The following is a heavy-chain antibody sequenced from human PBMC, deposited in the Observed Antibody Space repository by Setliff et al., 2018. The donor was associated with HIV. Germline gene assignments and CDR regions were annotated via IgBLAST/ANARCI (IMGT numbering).Heavy chain of an antibody. Sequence: ASVKVSCKASGYTFTSHYIHWVRQAPGQGLEWMGINNPSGGSTTYAQKFQGRVTMTRDTSAATAYMELSSLRSEDTAIFYCARGPIGGDDAFDIWGQGTMVTVSS. CDR3: ARGPIGGDDAFDI. CDR2: NNPSGGST. V-gene: IGHV1-46*01. D-gene: IGHD2-21*02. J-gene: IGHJ3*02. CDR1: GYTFTSHY.